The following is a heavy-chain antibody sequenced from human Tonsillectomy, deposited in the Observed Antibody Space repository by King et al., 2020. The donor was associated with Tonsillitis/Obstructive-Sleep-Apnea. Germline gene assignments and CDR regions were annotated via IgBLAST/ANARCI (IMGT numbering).Heavy chain of an antibody. D-gene: IGHD6-13*01. J-gene: IGHJ4*02. Sequence: VQLQESGPGLVKPSETLSLTCTVSGGSIRNYYCAWVRHSPGKGLEWIGDISYSVSPNYNPSLLSRVPISVDRSTNQFSLSLRFVTAADTAVYYCARDPGISAAGSAAYYFDYWGRGTLVTVSS. CDR2: ISYSVSP. CDR1: GGSIRNYY. CDR3: ARDPGISAAGSAAYYFDY. V-gene: IGHV4-59*01.